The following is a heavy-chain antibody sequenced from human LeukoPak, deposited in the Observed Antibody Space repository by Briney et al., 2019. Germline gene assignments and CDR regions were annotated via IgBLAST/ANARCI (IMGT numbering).Heavy chain of an antibody. CDR1: GFTFSSYA. J-gene: IGHJ4*02. Sequence: GGSLRLSCAASGFTFSSYAMSWVRQAPGKGLEWVSAISGSGGSTYYADSVKGRFTISRDNSKNTLYLQMNSLRAEDTAVYYCARGNGGYCSDSTGYRDGYFDYWGQGALVTVSS. V-gene: IGHV3-23*01. D-gene: IGHD3-22*01. CDR3: ARGNGGYCSDSTGYRDGYFDY. CDR2: ISGSGGST.